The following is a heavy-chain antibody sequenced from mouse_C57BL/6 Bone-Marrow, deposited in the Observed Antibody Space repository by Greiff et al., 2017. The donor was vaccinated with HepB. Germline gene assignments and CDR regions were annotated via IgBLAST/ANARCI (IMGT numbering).Heavy chain of an antibody. Sequence: QVQLQQPGAELVMPGASVKLSCKASGYTFTSYWMHWVKQRPGQGLEWIGEIDPSDSYTNYNQKFKGKSTLTVDKSSSTAYRQLSSLTSEDSAVYYCARRYYSNYEGDYFDYWGQGTTLTVSS. D-gene: IGHD2-5*01. CDR3: ARRYYSNYEGDYFDY. J-gene: IGHJ2*01. V-gene: IGHV1-69*01. CDR1: GYTFTSYW. CDR2: IDPSDSYT.